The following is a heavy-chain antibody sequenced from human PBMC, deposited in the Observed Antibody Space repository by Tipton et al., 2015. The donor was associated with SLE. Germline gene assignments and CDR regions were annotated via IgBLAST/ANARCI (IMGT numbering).Heavy chain of an antibody. V-gene: IGHV4-39*07. CDR2: INYSGTT. CDR3: ARGAQEGRRWLQPTPNNWFDP. D-gene: IGHD5-24*01. CDR1: GGSISTSSYY. J-gene: IGHJ5*02. Sequence: TLSLTCTVSGGSISTSSYYWAWIRQPPGKGLECIGNINYSGTTSYNPSLRSRVTISVDTSKNQFSLKLSSVTAADTAVYYCARGAQEGRRWLQPTPNNWFDPWGQGTLVTVSS.